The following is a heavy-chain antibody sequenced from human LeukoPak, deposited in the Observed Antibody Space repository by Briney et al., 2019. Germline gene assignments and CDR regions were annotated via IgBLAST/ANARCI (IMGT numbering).Heavy chain of an antibody. CDR1: GFNASSNY. Sequence: GGSPRPSWAAPGFNASSNYMSWGRQAPGEGVGWGSVIYSGGSTYNAHSVKGRFTISRDNSKTTLYLQMSSLRAEDTAVYYCAKQMAVDYFDYWGQGTVVSVS. CDR3: AKQMAVDYFDY. V-gene: IGHV3-53*05. J-gene: IGHJ4*02. CDR2: IYSGGST. D-gene: IGHD5-24*01.